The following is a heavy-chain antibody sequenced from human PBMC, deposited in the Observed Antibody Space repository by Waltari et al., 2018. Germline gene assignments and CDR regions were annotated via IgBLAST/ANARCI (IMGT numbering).Heavy chain of an antibody. Sequence: EVQLLESGGGLVQPGGSLRLSCAASGFTFSNYAMSWVRQAPGRWLEWVSLIYSGGSNTYYADSVNGRFTISRDNSKNTLYLQMNSLGAEDTAVYYCAPFCSSTSCLDYWGQGTLVTVSS. CDR2: IYSGGSNT. J-gene: IGHJ4*02. D-gene: IGHD2-2*01. CDR1: GFTFSNYA. V-gene: IGHV3-23*03. CDR3: APFCSSTSCLDY.